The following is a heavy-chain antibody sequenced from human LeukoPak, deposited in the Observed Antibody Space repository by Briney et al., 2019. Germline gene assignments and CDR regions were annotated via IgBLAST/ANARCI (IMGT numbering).Heavy chain of an antibody. Sequence: SETLSLTCTVSGGSISSYYWSWIRQPPGKGLEWIGYIYYSGSTNYNPSLKRRVTISVDTSKNQFSLKLSSVTAADTAVYYCARAGGREYSGSYPNWFDPWGQGTLVTVSS. J-gene: IGHJ5*02. V-gene: IGHV4-59*01. D-gene: IGHD1-26*01. CDR1: GGSISSYY. CDR3: ARAGGREYSGSYPNWFDP. CDR2: IYYSGST.